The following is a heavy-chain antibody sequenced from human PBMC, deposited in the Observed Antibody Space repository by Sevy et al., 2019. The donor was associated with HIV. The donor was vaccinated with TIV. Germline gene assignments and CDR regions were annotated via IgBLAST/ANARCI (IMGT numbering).Heavy chain of an antibody. CDR3: ERGQLLHVLEWPSYGLDV. CDR2: INSHGTIT. Sequence: GGSLRLSCAVSGFTFSSHWRFWVRQAPGKGLVWVSHINSHGTITNYADSVKGRFAISRDNTKNTIYIPMNSLRAEDTAVYYCERGQLLHVLEWPSYGLDVWGQGTTVTVSS. CDR1: GFTFSSHW. J-gene: IGHJ6*02. D-gene: IGHD3-3*01. V-gene: IGHV3-74*01.